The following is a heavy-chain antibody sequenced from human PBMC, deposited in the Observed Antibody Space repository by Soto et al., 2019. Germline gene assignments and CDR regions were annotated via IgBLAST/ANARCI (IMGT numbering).Heavy chain of an antibody. CDR3: TTGGPDYDFWSGYGIDY. J-gene: IGHJ4*02. V-gene: IGHV3-15*01. CDR2: IKSKTDGGTT. Sequence: EVQLVESGGGLVKPGGSLRLSCAASGFTFSNAWMSWVRQAPGKGLEWVGRIKSKTDGGTTDYAAPVKGRFTISRDDSKNTLYLQVNSLKSEDTAVYYCTTGGPDYDFWSGYGIDYWGQGTLVTVSS. CDR1: GFTFSNAW. D-gene: IGHD3-3*01.